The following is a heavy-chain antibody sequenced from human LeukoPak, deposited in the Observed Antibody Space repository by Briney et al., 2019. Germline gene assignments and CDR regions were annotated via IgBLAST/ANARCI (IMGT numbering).Heavy chain of an antibody. Sequence: GRSLRLSCAASGFTFSNYGMHWVRQAPGKGLEWVALISYDGSNKYFADSVKGRFTISRDNSKNTLYLQMHSLRAEDTAVYYCARDHSTVTPTYMDVWGQGTTVTVSS. CDR2: ISYDGSNK. V-gene: IGHV3-30*03. J-gene: IGHJ6*02. D-gene: IGHD4-17*01. CDR3: ARDHSTVTPTYMDV. CDR1: GFTFSNYG.